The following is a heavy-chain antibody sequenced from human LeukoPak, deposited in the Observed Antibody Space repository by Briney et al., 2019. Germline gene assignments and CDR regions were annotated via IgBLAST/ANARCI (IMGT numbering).Heavy chain of an antibody. J-gene: IGHJ4*02. CDR2: IIPIFGTA. Sequence: GASVKVSCKASGGTFSSYAISWVRQASGQGLGWMGGIIPIFGTANYAQKFQGRVTITADESTSTAYMELSSLRSEDTAVYYCARDKWYSSGWRAGDYWGQGTLVTVSS. D-gene: IGHD6-19*01. CDR3: ARDKWYSSGWRAGDY. CDR1: GGTFSSYA. V-gene: IGHV1-69*13.